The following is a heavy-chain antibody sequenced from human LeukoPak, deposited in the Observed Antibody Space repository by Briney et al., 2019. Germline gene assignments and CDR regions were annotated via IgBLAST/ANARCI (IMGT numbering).Heavy chain of an antibody. CDR3: AREYDSGYYYYFDY. V-gene: IGHV3-7*01. Sequence: GGSLRLSCAASGFTFSGYWMTWVRQAPGKGLEWVASIKEDGSEKYYVDSVKGRFTISRDNAKNSLYLQMNSLRAEDTAVYYCAREYDSGYYYYFDYWGQGTLVTVSS. CDR1: GFTFSGYW. CDR2: IKEDGSEK. J-gene: IGHJ4*02. D-gene: IGHD3-22*01.